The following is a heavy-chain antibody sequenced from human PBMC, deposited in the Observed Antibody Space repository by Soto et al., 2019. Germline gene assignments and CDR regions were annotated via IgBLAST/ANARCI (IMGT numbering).Heavy chain of an antibody. CDR3: VKHLGDWSSGSFRWPDS. CDR2: TSGSGVYT. J-gene: IGHJ5*01. CDR1: GFSFSSYS. Sequence: GGSLRLACAASGFSFSSYSMSWVRQAPGEGLECVSSTSGSGVYTIYADSVKGRFSITRDNSKNTLYLQMNNLRAADKDVYYCVKHLGDWSSGSFRWPDSWGKGILVTVSS. V-gene: IGHV3-23*01. D-gene: IGHD5-18*01.